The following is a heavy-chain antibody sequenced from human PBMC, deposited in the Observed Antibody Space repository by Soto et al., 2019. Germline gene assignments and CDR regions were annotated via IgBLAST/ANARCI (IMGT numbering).Heavy chain of an antibody. Sequence: PGGSLRLSCAASGFTFSSYWMSWVRQAPGKGLEWVANIKQDGSEKYYVDSVKGRFTISRDNAKNSLYLQMNSLRAEDTAVYYCARDRVLRFLEWLPYYGMDVWGQGPKVTVSS. V-gene: IGHV3-7*01. CDR2: IKQDGSEK. J-gene: IGHJ6*02. D-gene: IGHD3-3*01. CDR3: ARDRVLRFLEWLPYYGMDV. CDR1: GFTFSSYW.